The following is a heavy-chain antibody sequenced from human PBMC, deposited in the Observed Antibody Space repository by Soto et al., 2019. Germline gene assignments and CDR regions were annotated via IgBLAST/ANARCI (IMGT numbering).Heavy chain of an antibody. Sequence: ASVKVSCKTSGYTFTGYFVHWVRQAPGQGLEWMGWINPKSGDTNVAQKFQGRVTMTRDTSITTAYMDLDRLTSDDTAVCYCARETVAVGTRAFDIWGQGTVVTVSS. V-gene: IGHV1-2*02. D-gene: IGHD6-13*01. CDR3: ARETVAVGTRAFDI. CDR2: INPKSGDT. J-gene: IGHJ3*02. CDR1: GYTFTGYF.